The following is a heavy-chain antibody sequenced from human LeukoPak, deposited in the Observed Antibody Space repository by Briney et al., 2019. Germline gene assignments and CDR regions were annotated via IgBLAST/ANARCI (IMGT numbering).Heavy chain of an antibody. CDR1: GIRFSNYS. V-gene: IGHV3-23*01. CDR3: AKDPDCTSGICYTFFDY. D-gene: IGHD2-8*01. CDR2: IYYGDGYT. J-gene: IGHJ4*02. Sequence: PGGSLRLSCAGSGIRFSNYSMSWVRQAPGKGLEWVSTIYYGDGYTYYADSVKGRFTISRDNSKNTLYLQMNSLRAEDTAVYYCAKDPDCTSGICYTFFDYWGQGTLVTVSS.